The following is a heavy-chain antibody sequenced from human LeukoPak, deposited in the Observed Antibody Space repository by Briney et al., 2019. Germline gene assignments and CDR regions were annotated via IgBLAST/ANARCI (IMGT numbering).Heavy chain of an antibody. Sequence: PGGSLRLSCAGSGFGFSSYGMHWVRQAPGKGLEWVAFIRSDGSNKYYADSVKGRFTISRDNSKNTLYLQMNSLRAEDTAVYYCVRAGSIRFDYWGQGTLVTVSS. CDR2: IRSDGSNK. V-gene: IGHV3-30*02. CDR1: GFGFSSYG. CDR3: VRAGSIRFDY. J-gene: IGHJ4*02. D-gene: IGHD1-26*01.